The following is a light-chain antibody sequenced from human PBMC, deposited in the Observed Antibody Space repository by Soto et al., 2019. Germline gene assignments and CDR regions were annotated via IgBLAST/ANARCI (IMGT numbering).Light chain of an antibody. CDR1: QSIGSW. CDR2: KTS. J-gene: IGKJ1*01. V-gene: IGKV1-5*03. CDR3: HQYNSYWT. Sequence: DTQMTQSPSTLSVSVGDRVTISCGASQSIGSWLAWYQQKPGKAPKLLIYKTSILENGVPSRFSGSGSGTEFTLSISSLQPDDFATYYCHQYNSYWTFGQGTKVEIK.